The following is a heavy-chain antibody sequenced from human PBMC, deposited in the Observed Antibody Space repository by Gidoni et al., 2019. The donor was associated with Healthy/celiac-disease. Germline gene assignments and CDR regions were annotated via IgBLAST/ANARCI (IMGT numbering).Heavy chain of an antibody. CDR1: GFTFDAYA. CDR3: AKAPEGAGHYYDSSGYYDY. Sequence: EVQLVESGGGLVQPGRSLRLSCAASGFTFDAYAMPWVRQAPGKGLEWVSGISWNSGSIGYADSVKGRFTISRDNAKNSLYLQMNSLRAEDTALYYCAKAPEGAGHYYDSSGYYDYWGQGTLVTVSS. CDR2: ISWNSGSI. D-gene: IGHD3-22*01. V-gene: IGHV3-9*01. J-gene: IGHJ4*02.